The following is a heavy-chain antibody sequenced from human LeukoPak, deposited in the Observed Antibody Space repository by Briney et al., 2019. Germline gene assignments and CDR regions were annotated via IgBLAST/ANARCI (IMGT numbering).Heavy chain of an antibody. V-gene: IGHV3-66*01. CDR1: GFTVSSNY. CDR2: IYSGGST. D-gene: IGHD6-19*01. J-gene: IGHJ4*02. Sequence: GGSLRLSCAASGFTVSSNYMSWVRQAPGKGLEWVSVIYSGGSTYYADSVKGRFTISRDNPKNTLYFQMNSLRAEDTAVYYCARARGGLVLFFDYWGQGTLVTVSS. CDR3: ARARGGLVLFFDY.